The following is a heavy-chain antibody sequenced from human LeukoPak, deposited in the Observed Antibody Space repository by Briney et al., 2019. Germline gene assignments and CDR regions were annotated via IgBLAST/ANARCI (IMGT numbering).Heavy chain of an antibody. CDR2: INPNSGGT. J-gene: IGHJ3*02. Sequence: ASVKVSCKASGYTFTGYYMHWVRQAPGQGLEWMGWINPNSGGTNYAQKFQGRVTMTRDTSISTAYMELSRLRSGDTAVYYCARLMNGYSGYDSGGPDAFDIWGQGTMVTVSS. V-gene: IGHV1-2*02. CDR1: GYTFTGYY. D-gene: IGHD5-12*01. CDR3: ARLMNGYSGYDSGGPDAFDI.